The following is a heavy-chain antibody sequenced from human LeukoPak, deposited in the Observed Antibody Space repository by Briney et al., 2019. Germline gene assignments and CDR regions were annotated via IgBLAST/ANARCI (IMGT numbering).Heavy chain of an antibody. D-gene: IGHD3/OR15-3a*01. V-gene: IGHV1-46*01. CDR2: VNPSGDST. J-gene: IGHJ4*02. CDR3: ARWTTTYLDY. CDR1: GYTFIRDY. Sequence: GAAVKVSCKASGYTFIRDYIHWVRQAPGQGLEWMGIVNPSGDSTNYAQKFQGRVTMTRDTSTSTVYMELSSLRSEDTAVYYCARWTTTYLDYWGQGTLVTVSS.